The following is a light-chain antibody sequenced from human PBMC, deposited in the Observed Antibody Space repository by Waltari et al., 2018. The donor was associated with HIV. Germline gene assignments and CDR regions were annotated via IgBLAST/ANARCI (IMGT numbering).Light chain of an antibody. Sequence: SSELTQDPAVSVALGQTVRITCQGDRLRSYYARWYQQKPGQAPVLVIYGKNNRPSGIPDRFSGSSSGNTASLTITGAQAEDEADYYCNSRDSSGNHLVFGTGTKVTVL. CDR2: GKN. CDR3: NSRDSSGNHLV. CDR1: RLRSYY. V-gene: IGLV3-19*01. J-gene: IGLJ1*01.